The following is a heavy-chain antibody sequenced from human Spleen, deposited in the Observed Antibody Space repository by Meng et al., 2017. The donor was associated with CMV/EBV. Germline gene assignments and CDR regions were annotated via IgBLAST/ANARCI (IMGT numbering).Heavy chain of an antibody. V-gene: IGHV1-2*02. CDR3: ARESRWFGEESSYPLQY. CDR2: IHPHRGDT. D-gene: IGHD3-10*01. CDR1: GYTFTAHY. Sequence: ASVKVSCKASGYTFTAHYFHWVRQAPGQGLEWMGWIHPHRGDTNYAQQFQGRVTLTRDTSINTGYMELTRLTSDDTAVYYCARESRWFGEESSYPLQYWGRGTPVTVSS. J-gene: IGHJ4*02.